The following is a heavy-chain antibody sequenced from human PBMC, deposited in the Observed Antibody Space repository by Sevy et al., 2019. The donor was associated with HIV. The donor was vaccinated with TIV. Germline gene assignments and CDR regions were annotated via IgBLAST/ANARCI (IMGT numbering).Heavy chain of an antibody. J-gene: IGHJ4*02. V-gene: IGHV1-24*01. Sequence: ASVKVSCKVSGYTLSELSMHWVRQAPGKGLEWMGSFDPEDGETIYAQTLQGRVTMTEDTSTDTAYMELSSLRSDDTAVYYCAVTKDYYDSSGYPFDYWGQGSLVTVSS. CDR3: AVTKDYYDSSGYPFDY. CDR1: GYTLSELS. D-gene: IGHD3-22*01. CDR2: FDPEDGET.